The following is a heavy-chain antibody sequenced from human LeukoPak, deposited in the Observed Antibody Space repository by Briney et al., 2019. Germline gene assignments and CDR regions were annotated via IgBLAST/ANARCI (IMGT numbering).Heavy chain of an antibody. CDR1: GFTFSSYE. V-gene: IGHV3-48*03. D-gene: IGHD3-22*01. Sequence: PGGSLRLSCAASGFTFSSYEMNWVRQAPGKGLEWVSYISSSGSTIYYADSAKGRFTISRDNAKNSLYLQMNSLRAGDTAVYYCARGRSGYQNYWGQGTLVTVSS. J-gene: IGHJ4*02. CDR3: ARGRSGYQNY. CDR2: ISSSGSTI.